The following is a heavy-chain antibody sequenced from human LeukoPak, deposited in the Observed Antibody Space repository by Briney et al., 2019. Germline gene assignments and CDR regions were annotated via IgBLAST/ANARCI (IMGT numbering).Heavy chain of an antibody. V-gene: IGHV3-33*01. CDR3: ARNYGSGSGYYYGMDV. D-gene: IGHD3-10*01. CDR1: GFTFSSYG. Sequence: GSLRLPCAASGFTFSSYGMHWVRQAPGKGLEWVAVIWYDGSNKYYADSVKGRFTISRDNSKNTLYLQMNSLRAEDTAVYYCARNYGSGSGYYYGMDVWGQGTTVTVSS. CDR2: IWYDGSNK. J-gene: IGHJ6*02.